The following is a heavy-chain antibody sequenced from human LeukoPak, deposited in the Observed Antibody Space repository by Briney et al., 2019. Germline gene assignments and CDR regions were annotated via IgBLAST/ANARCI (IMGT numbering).Heavy chain of an antibody. Sequence: GGSLRLSCAASGFTFSSYGMHWVRQAPGKGLEWVAVIWYDGSNKYYADSVKGRFTIPRDSSKNTLYLQMNSLRAEDTAVYYCARGQRGSHLYGMDVWGQGTTVTVSS. V-gene: IGHV3-33*01. D-gene: IGHD5-12*01. CDR1: GFTFSSYG. J-gene: IGHJ6*02. CDR2: IWYDGSNK. CDR3: ARGQRGSHLYGMDV.